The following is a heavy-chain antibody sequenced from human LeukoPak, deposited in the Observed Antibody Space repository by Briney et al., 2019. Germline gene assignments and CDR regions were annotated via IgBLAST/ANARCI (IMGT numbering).Heavy chain of an antibody. CDR3: ARDSYYSSSSLGFDY. CDR1: GYTFTGYY. V-gene: IGHV1-2*02. CDR2: INPNSGGT. Sequence: ASVEVSCKASGYTFTGYYMHWVRQAPGQGLEWMGWINPNSGGTNYAQKFQGRVTMTRDMSTSTVYMELSSLRSEDTAVYYCARDSYYSSSSLGFDYWGQGTLVTVSS. J-gene: IGHJ4*02. D-gene: IGHD6-6*01.